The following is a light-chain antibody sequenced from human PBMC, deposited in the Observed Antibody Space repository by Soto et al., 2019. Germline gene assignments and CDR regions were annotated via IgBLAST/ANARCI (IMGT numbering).Light chain of an antibody. CDR3: QQYGKSPLT. Sequence: ETVLTQAPATLSLSPGVRATLSCRARQSFISTYLAWYQQKPGEAPRLLIFDAASSAPGIPDMFIASGSGTDFTLTSSRLEPEDCAVYVCQQYGKSPLTFGQGPELEIK. CDR1: QSFISTY. CDR2: DAA. J-gene: IGKJ2*01. V-gene: IGKV3-20*01.